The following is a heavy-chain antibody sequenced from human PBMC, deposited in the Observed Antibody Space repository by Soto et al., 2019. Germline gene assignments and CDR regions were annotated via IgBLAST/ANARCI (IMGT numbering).Heavy chain of an antibody. V-gene: IGHV4-4*02. CDR2: IYHSGST. CDR1: GGSISSSNW. Sequence: SETLSLTCXVSGGSISSSNWWSWVRQPPGKGLEWIGEIYHSGSTNYNPSLKSRVTISVDKSKNQFSLKLSSVTAADTAVYYCARSYQLPPGYYYYGMDVWGQGTTVTVSS. CDR3: ARSYQLPPGYYYYGMDV. D-gene: IGHD2-2*01. J-gene: IGHJ6*02.